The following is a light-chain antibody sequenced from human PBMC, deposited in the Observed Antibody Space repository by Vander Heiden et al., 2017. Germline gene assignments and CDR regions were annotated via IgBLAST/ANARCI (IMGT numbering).Light chain of an antibody. J-gene: IGLJ2*01. CDR1: SSDVGGYKY. V-gene: IGLV2-8*01. Sequence: QSALTQPPSASGSPGQSVTISCIGTSSDVGGYKYVSWYQQHPDKAPKLMSYEVSRRPSGVPDRFSGSKSGTTASPTVSGLQAEDDAYYYCTSYAGSDNVVFGGGTKLTVL. CDR2: EVS. CDR3: TSYAGSDNVV.